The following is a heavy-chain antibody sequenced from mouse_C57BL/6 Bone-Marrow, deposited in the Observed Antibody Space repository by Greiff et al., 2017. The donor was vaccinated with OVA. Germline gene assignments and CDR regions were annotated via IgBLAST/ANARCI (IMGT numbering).Heavy chain of an antibody. CDR3: ARSWPWYFDV. CDR1: GYSFTGYY. Sequence: VQLQQSGPELVKPGASVKISCKASGYSFTGYYMNWVKQSPEKSLEWIGEINPSTGGTTYNQKFKAKATLTVDKSSSTAYMQLKSLTSEDSAVYYCARSWPWYFDVWGTGTTVTVSS. CDR2: INPSTGGT. J-gene: IGHJ1*03. V-gene: IGHV1-42*01.